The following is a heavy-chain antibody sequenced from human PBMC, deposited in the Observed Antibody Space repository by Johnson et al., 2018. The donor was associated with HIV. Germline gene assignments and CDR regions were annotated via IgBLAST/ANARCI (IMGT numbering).Heavy chain of an antibody. Sequence: QEQLVESGGGVVQPGRSLRLSCAASGFTFSSYGMHWVRQAPGKGLEWVAVIWYDGSNKYYADSVKGRFTISRDNSKNTLYLQMNSLRAEDTAVYYCAKDLSSSSLWGQGTMVTVSS. D-gene: IGHD6-6*01. J-gene: IGHJ3*01. CDR1: GFTFSSYG. V-gene: IGHV3-33*06. CDR3: AKDLSSSSL. CDR2: IWYDGSNK.